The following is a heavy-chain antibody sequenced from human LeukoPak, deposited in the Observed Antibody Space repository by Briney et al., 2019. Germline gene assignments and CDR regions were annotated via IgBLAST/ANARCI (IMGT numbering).Heavy chain of an antibody. CDR3: ARDGYFDL. V-gene: IGHV1-18*01. CDR1: GYTFTTHG. CDR2: ISAHNGNT. Sequence: ASVKVSCKASGYTFTTHGIAWVRQAPGQGLEWMGWISAHNGNTNYAQSLQGRVTMTTDTSTNTAYMGLRSLSSDDTAVYYCARDGYFDLWGRGTLVTVSS. J-gene: IGHJ2*01.